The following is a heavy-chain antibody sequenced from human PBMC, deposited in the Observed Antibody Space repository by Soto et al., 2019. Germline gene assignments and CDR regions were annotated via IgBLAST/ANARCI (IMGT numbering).Heavy chain of an antibody. V-gene: IGHV1-58*01. D-gene: IGHD3-22*01. J-gene: IGHJ4*02. CDR1: GFTFTSSA. CDR2: IVVGSGNT. Sequence: ASVKVSCKASGFTFTSSAVQWVRQARGQRLEWIGWIVVGSGNTNYAQKFQERVTITRDTSANTAYMELSSLISEDTAVYYCARPKDYDDCLDLWGQGTLVTVSS. CDR3: ARPKDYDDCLDL.